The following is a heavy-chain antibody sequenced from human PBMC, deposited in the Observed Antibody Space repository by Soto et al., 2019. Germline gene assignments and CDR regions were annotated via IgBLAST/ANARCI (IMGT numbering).Heavy chain of an antibody. J-gene: IGHJ6*02. Sequence: GGSLRLSCVASGFTFGTYAIHWVRQAPGKGLQWVALISYEGSNTYYADSVKGRFTISRDNSKNTLYLEMNTLRPEDTAVYYCARVTPGNNLYYFSGLDGWGQGTSGTSP. V-gene: IGHV3-30-3*01. CDR3: ARVTPGNNLYYFSGLDG. D-gene: IGHD1-1*01. CDR1: GFTFGTYA. CDR2: ISYEGSNT.